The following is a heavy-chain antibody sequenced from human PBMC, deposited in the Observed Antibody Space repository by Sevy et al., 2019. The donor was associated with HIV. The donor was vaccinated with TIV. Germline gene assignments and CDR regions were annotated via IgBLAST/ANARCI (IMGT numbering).Heavy chain of an antibody. CDR3: ARGGNYYDSSGPGYDAFDI. Sequence: GGSLRLSCAASGFTFSSYSMNWVRQAPGKGLEWVSSISSSSSYIYYADSVKGRFTISRDNAKNSLYRQMNSLRAEDTAVYYCARGGNYYDSSGPGYDAFDIWGQGTMVTVSS. J-gene: IGHJ3*02. CDR1: GFTFSSYS. CDR2: ISSSSSYI. V-gene: IGHV3-21*01. D-gene: IGHD3-22*01.